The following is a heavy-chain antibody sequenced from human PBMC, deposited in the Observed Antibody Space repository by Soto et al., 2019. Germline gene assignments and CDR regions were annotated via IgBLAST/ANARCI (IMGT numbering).Heavy chain of an antibody. CDR2: ISSSSSTI. J-gene: IGHJ4*02. D-gene: IGHD2-15*01. Sequence: GGSLRLSCAASGVTFSSYSMNWVRQAPGKGLEWVSYISSSSSTIYYADSVKGRFTISRDNAKNSLYLQMNSLRAEDTAVYYCARGASVVVVAASRRPVDYWGQGTLVTSPQ. CDR3: ARGASVVVVAASRRPVDY. CDR1: GVTFSSYS. V-gene: IGHV3-48*01.